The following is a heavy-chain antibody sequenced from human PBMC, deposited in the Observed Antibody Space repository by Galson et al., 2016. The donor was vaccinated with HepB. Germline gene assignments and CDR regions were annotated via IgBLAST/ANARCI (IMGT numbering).Heavy chain of an antibody. CDR3: ARDFASSPGAIVVVAAARNWFDS. CDR2: INPGGGST. D-gene: IGHD2-15*01. J-gene: IGHJ5*01. Sequence: SVKVSCKASGDSFTNYFIHWVRQAPGQGLEWVGLINPGGGSTFYAQKFRGRVTLTRAAAASTVFMEVSSLTSEDTAVYYCARDFASSPGAIVVVAAARNWFDSWGQGTLVTVSS. CDR1: GDSFTNYF. V-gene: IGHV1-46*01.